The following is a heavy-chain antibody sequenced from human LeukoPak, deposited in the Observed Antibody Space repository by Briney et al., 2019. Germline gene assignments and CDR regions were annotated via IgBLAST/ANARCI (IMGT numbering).Heavy chain of an antibody. V-gene: IGHV3-23*01. J-gene: IGHJ4*02. D-gene: IGHD3-16*01. CDR3: AKHYDYIFAASDY. CDR2: ISGSGGST. Sequence: GGSLRLSCAASGFTFSSYAMSWVRQAPGKGLEWVSAISGSGGSTYYADSVRGRFTISRDNSKNTLYLQMSSLRAEDTAVYYCAKHYDYIFAASDYWGQGTLVTVSS. CDR1: GFTFSSYA.